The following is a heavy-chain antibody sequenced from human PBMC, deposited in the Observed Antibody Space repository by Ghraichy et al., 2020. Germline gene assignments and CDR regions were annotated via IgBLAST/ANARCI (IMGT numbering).Heavy chain of an antibody. CDR3: ARGGNSDYAFDI. V-gene: IGHV4-59*01. CDR1: GGSISSYY. D-gene: IGHD4-23*01. Sequence: SETLSLTCTVSGGSISSYYWSWIRQPPGKGLEWIGYIYYSGSTNYNPSLKSRVTISVDTSKNQFSLKLSSVTAADTAVYYCARGGNSDYAFDIWGQGTMVTVSS. CDR2: IYYSGST. J-gene: IGHJ3*02.